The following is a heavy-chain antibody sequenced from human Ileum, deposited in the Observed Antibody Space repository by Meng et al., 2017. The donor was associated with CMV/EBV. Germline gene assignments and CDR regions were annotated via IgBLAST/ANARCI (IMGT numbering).Heavy chain of an antibody. CDR1: GFTFGAYA. CDR2: IYSGGTST. Sequence: GESLKISCAASGFTFGAYAMSWVRQAPGKELEWVSIIYSGGTSTYYAGSVKGRFTISRDNSKNALYLQMNSLRAEDTAVYYCAKDRKANIVVVPAPITFDYWGQGTLVTVSS. J-gene: IGHJ4*02. D-gene: IGHD2-2*02. V-gene: IGHV3-23*03. CDR3: AKDRKANIVVVPAPITFDY.